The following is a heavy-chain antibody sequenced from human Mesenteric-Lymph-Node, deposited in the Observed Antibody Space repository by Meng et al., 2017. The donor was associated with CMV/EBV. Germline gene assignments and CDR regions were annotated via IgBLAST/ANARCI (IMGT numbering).Heavy chain of an antibody. J-gene: IGHJ6*02. D-gene: IGHD2-2*01. CDR2: ISAYNGNT. Sequence: ASVKVSCKASGYTFTSYGISWVRQAPGQGLEWMGWISAYNGNTNYAQKLQGRVTMTTDTSTSTAYMELRSLRSDDTAVYYCASSVVPAANQYYYYYGMDVWGQGTTVTVSS. CDR3: ASSVVPAANQYYYYYGMDV. V-gene: IGHV1-18*01. CDR1: GYTFTSYG.